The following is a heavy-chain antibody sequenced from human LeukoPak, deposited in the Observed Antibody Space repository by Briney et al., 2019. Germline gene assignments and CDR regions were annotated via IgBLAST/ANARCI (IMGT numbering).Heavy chain of an antibody. CDR2: IYSGGTT. J-gene: IGHJ4*02. CDR3: ARSAAAGSLVDY. D-gene: IGHD6-13*01. V-gene: IGHV3-53*01. Sequence: GGSLRLSCAASGFTVSSNYMSWVRQAPGKGLEWVSVIYSGGTTYYADSVKGRFTISRDNSNNTLYLQMNSLRAEDTAVYYCARSAAAGSLVDYWGQGTLVTVSS. CDR1: GFTVSSNY.